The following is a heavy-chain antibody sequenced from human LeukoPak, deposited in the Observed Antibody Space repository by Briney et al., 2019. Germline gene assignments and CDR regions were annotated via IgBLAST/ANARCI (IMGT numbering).Heavy chain of an antibody. J-gene: IGHJ5*02. CDR1: GGSINSYS. CDR2: IYYSGST. D-gene: IGHD2-15*01. V-gene: IGHV4-59*08. CDR3: ARSLFRGIVSEEGWFDP. Sequence: SETLSLTCTVSGGSINSYSWSWIRQPPGKGLEWIGYIYYSGSTNYNPSLKSRVTISVDTSKNQFSLKLNSVTAADTAVYYCARSLFRGIVSEEGWFDPWGQGTLVTVSS.